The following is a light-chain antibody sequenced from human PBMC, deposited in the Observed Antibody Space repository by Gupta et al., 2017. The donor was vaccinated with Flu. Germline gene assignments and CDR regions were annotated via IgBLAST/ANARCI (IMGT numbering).Light chain of an antibody. CDR2: DNN. V-gene: IGLV1-51*01. Sequence: KVTTSCSGSSSNIGNNYVSWYQQLPGTAPKLLIYDNNKRPSGIPDRFSGSKSGTSATLGITGLQTGEEADYYCGTCDSSLSAAVFGGGTKLTVL. CDR3: GTCDSSLSAAV. J-gene: IGLJ2*01. CDR1: SSNIGNNY.